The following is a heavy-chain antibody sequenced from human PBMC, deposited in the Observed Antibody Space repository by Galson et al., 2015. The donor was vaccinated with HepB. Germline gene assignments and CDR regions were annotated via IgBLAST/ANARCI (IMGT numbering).Heavy chain of an antibody. D-gene: IGHD5-18*01. V-gene: IGHV3-23*01. J-gene: IGHJ5*02. CDR2: ISGFGENT. Sequence: SLRLSCAASGFTFFTSAMSWVRQAPGKGLEWVSTISGFGENTYYADSVKGRFTVSRDNSRNMVYLQMNSLRAEDTAIFYCAKGGHYSPFDPWAQGTLVTFSS. CDR1: GFTFFTSA. CDR3: AKGGHYSPFDP.